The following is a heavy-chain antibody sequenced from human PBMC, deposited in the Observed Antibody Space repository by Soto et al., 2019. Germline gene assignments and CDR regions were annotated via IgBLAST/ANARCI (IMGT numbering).Heavy chain of an antibody. V-gene: IGHV4-34*01. J-gene: IGHJ5*02. CDR2: ISRSGTT. Sequence: QVQLQQWGAGLLKPSETLSLSCAGYGGYFNDNYYTWFRQPPGKGLEWIGEISRSGTTKYIPSLKSRASISFDTSKTQVSLKVTSVTAADTAVYYCATSLWFGTQVELWGQGALVTVSS. D-gene: IGHD3-10*01. CDR1: GGYFNDNY. CDR3: ATSLWFGTQVEL.